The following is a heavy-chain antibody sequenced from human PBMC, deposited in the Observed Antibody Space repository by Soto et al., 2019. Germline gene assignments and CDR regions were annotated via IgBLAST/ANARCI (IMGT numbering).Heavy chain of an antibody. V-gene: IGHV1-46*01. J-gene: IGHJ5*02. Sequence: QVQLVQSGAEVKKPGASVKVSCEASGDTFTDYYIHWVRQAPGQGLEWMGTVNPSGGHTTYAQHFPGRKTMTRDTSTSTHYMELTSLTSEDTAVYYCARAGHVVVVTAALDLWGQGTLVTVSS. CDR1: GDTFTDYY. CDR2: VNPSGGHT. CDR3: ARAGHVVVVTAALDL. D-gene: IGHD2-21*02.